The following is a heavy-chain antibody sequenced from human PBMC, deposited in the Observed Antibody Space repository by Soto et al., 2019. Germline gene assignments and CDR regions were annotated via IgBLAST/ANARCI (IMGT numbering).Heavy chain of an antibody. CDR3: AKGWGFSTYYFDY. CDR2: LSGSGGMT. J-gene: IGHJ4*02. D-gene: IGHD2-2*01. Sequence: PGGSLRLSGAASRFTFSTYSMSWVRQAPGKGLEWVSALSGSGGMTYYADSVKGRFTISRDNSRSTLDLQMNSLTAEDTAVYYCAKGWGFSTYYFDYLGQGALVTVSS. V-gene: IGHV3-23*01. CDR1: RFTFSTYS.